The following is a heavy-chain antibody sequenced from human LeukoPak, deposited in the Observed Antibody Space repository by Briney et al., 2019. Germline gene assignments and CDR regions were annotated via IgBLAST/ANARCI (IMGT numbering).Heavy chain of an antibody. D-gene: IGHD2/OR15-2a*01. CDR3: ARNSALDY. CDR2: MWSDGSNK. J-gene: IGHJ4*02. Sequence: GGSLRLSCAASGFTFSSYDMHWVRQAPGKGLEWVAVMWSDGSNKYHADSVKGRFTISRDNSKNTLYLQMNSLRAEDTAVYYCARNSALDYWGQGSLLTVSS. V-gene: IGHV3-33*01. CDR1: GFTFSSYD.